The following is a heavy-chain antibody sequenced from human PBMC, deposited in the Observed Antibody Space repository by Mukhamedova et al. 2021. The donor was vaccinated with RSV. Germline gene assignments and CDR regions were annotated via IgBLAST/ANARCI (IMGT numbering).Heavy chain of an antibody. D-gene: IGHD2-2*01. J-gene: IGHJ4*02. CDR3: SREISCSSVRCSLLY. Sequence: IRQSPGKGLEWIGYMYYSGTTTYNPSLKSRVTMSMDTSKSQFSLTLTSVTAADTAVYYCSREISCSSVRCSLLYWSQGTLVTVSS. V-gene: IGHV4-59*12. CDR2: MYYSGTT.